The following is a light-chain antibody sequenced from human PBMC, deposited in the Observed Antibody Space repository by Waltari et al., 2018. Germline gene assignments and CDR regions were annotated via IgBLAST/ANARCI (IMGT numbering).Light chain of an antibody. CDR1: SRDVGGHTY. V-gene: IGLV2-14*03. CDR3: SSYTSSSTVV. CDR2: DVN. J-gene: IGLJ2*01. Sequence: QSALTQPASVSGSPGQSITISCTGPSRDVGGHTYVSWYQQHPGKAPKVMSYDVNNRPSGVSNRCSGSKSGNTASLTISGLQAEDEADYYCSSYTSSSTVVFGGGTKLTVL.